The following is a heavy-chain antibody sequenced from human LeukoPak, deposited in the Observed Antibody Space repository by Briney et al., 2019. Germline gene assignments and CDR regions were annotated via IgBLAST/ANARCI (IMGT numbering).Heavy chain of an antibody. J-gene: IGHJ4*02. CDR3: ARAQFGDYGVTIFDY. CDR2: IYYSGST. D-gene: IGHD4-17*01. Sequence: SETLSLTCTVSGASVSSGGYYWSWIRQHPGKGLEWIGYIYYSGSTYYNPSLKSRVTKSVDTSKNQFSLKLSSVTAADTAVYYCARAQFGDYGVTIFDYWGQGTLVTVSS. CDR1: GASVSSGGYY. V-gene: IGHV4-31*03.